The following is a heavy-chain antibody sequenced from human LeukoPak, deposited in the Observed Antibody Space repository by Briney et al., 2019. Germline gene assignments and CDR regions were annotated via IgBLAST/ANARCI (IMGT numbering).Heavy chain of an antibody. D-gene: IGHD6-19*01. J-gene: IGHJ6*02. CDR3: ATGRVRAVAGKSSVDV. V-gene: IGHV4-34*01. CDR1: GGSFSGYY. CDR2: INHSGST. Sequence: SETLSLTCAVYGGSFSGYYWSWIRQPPGKGLEWIGEINHSGSTNYNPSLKSRVTISVDTSKNQFSLKLSSVTAADTAVYYCATGRVRAVAGKSSVDVWGQGTTVTVSS.